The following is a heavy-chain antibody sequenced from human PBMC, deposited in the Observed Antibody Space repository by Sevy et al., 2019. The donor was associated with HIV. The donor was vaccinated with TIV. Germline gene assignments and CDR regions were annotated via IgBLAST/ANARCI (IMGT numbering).Heavy chain of an antibody. Sequence: GGSLRLSCAASGFTFSSYSMNWVRQAPGKGLEWVSSISSSSSYIYYADSVKGRFTISRDNAKNSLYLQMNSLRAEDTAVYYCARVIPDLDYYGMDVWGQGTTVTVPS. V-gene: IGHV3-21*01. J-gene: IGHJ6*02. CDR2: ISSSSSYI. CDR1: GFTFSSYS. CDR3: ARVIPDLDYYGMDV.